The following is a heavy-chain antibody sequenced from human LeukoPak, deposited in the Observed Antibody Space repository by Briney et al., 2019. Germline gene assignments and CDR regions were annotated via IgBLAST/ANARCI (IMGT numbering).Heavy chain of an antibody. CDR3: ARERHTFDP. V-gene: IGHV3-21*01. CDR2: ITSSSSYI. D-gene: IGHD6-25*01. CDR1: VFAFSSYS. J-gene: IGHJ5*02. Sequence: GGSLRLSCAASVFAFSSYSMTWVRQAPGKGLEWVSSITSSSSYIYYADSVKGRFTISRDDAKNSLYLQMNSLRVEDTAVYYCARERHTFDPWGQGTLVTVSS.